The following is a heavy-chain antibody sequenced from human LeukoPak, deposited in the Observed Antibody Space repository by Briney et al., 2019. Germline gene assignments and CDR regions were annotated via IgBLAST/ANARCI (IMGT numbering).Heavy chain of an antibody. CDR1: GGTFSSYA. J-gene: IGHJ4*02. CDR2: IIPIFGTA. Sequence: ASVKVSCNASGGTFSSYAISWVRQAPGQGLEWMGRIIPIFGTANYAQKFQGRVTITTDESTSTAYMELSSLRSEDTAVYYCAREDYDILAGYSDYFDYWGQGTLVTVSS. V-gene: IGHV1-69*05. D-gene: IGHD3-9*01. CDR3: AREDYDILAGYSDYFDY.